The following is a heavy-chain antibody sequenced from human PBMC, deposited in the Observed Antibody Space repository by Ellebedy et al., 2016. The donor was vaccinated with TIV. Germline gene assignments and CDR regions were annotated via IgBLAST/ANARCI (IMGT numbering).Heavy chain of an antibody. V-gene: IGHV4-39*01. D-gene: IGHD2-2*01. CDR3: ARRQVPAANLPVNYYGMDV. Sequence: MPSETLSLTCAVSGGSLSGYYWDWIRQPPGKGLEWIGTIYYSGSTYYNPSLKSRVTISVDTSKNQFSLKLSSVTAADTAVYYCARRQVPAANLPVNYYGMDVWGQGTTVTVSS. CDR1: GGSLSGYY. J-gene: IGHJ6*02. CDR2: IYYSGST.